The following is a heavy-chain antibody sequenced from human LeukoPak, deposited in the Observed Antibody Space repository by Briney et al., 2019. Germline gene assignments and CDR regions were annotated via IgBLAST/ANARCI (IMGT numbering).Heavy chain of an antibody. Sequence: SETLSLTCTVSGGSISSYYWSWIRQPAGKGLEWIGRIYTSGSTNYNPSLKSRVTISVDTSKNQFSLKLSSVTAADTAVYYCARASGTTGYYYYGMDVWGQGTTVTVSS. CDR3: ARASGTTGYYYYGMDV. V-gene: IGHV4-4*07. J-gene: IGHJ6*02. CDR1: GGSISSYY. D-gene: IGHD1-7*01. CDR2: IYTSGST.